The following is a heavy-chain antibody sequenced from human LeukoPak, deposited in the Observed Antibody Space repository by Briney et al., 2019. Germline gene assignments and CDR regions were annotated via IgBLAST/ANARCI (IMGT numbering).Heavy chain of an antibody. J-gene: IGHJ5*02. CDR3: AKNHVTVPNGDWFGP. V-gene: IGHV3-7*01. D-gene: IGHD4-11*01. CDR2: LKEDGGIE. Sequence: GGSLRLSCVASGFTFSSYWMSWVRQAPGRGLEWVASLKEDGGIEHYVDSVKGRITISRDNAKDSLYLQMNNLRDEDTAVYYCAKNHVTVPNGDWFGPWGQGTLVTVSS. CDR1: GFTFSSYW.